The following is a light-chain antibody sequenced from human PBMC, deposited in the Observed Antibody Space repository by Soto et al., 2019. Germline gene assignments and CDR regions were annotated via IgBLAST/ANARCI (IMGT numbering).Light chain of an antibody. V-gene: IGKV3-20*01. CDR1: QTVGGNY. CDR2: GTS. J-gene: IGKJ4*01. Sequence: EIVLTQSPGTLSLSPGEGATLSCRASQTVGGNYLAWYQQKPGQAPRLLIYGTSNRATGIPDRFSGSGSVTDFSLSISRLEPEDFAVFYCQQYSTSPLTFGGGTKVEIK. CDR3: QQYSTSPLT.